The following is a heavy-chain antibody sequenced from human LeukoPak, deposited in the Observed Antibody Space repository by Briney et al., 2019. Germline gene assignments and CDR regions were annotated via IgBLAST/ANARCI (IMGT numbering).Heavy chain of an antibody. CDR2: INPNSGGT. CDR3: ATDGLCRGPTCERGMDV. J-gene: IGHJ6*02. Sequence: GASVKVSCKASGYTFTDYYIHWVRQAPGQGLEWMGWINPNSGGTNYAQKFQGRVTMTRDTSISTAYMEVSRLRSDDTAVYYCATDGLCRGPTCERGMDVWGQGTTVTVPS. D-gene: IGHD2-2*01. CDR1: GYTFTDYY. V-gene: IGHV1-2*02.